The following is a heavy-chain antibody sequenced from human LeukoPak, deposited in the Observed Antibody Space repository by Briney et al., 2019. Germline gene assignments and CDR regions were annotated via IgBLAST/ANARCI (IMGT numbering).Heavy chain of an antibody. V-gene: IGHV3-23*01. D-gene: IGHD3-10*01. J-gene: IGHJ4*02. CDR3: AKRPRGNYLDPFDY. CDR2: ISGRGGNR. CDR1: GFTFSSYA. Sequence: PGGSLRLSCAASGFTFSSYAMNWVRQAPGKGLEWVSGISGRGGNRYYADSVKGRFTISRDNSKNTLYLQMNSLRAEDTAVYYCAKRPRGNYLDPFDYWGQGTLVTVSS.